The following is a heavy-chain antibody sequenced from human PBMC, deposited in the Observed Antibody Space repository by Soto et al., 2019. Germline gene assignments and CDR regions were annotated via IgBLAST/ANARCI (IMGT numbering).Heavy chain of an antibody. CDR3: ARDWEGYCSSTSCYELRFDP. CDR2: IKQDGSEK. V-gene: IGHV3-7*01. D-gene: IGHD2-2*01. J-gene: IGHJ5*02. CDR1: GFTFSSYW. Sequence: GGSLRLSCAASGFTFSSYWMSWVRQAPGKGLEWVANIKQDGSEKYYVDSVKGRFTISRDNAKNSLYLQMNSLRAEDTAVYYCARDWEGYCSSTSCYELRFDPWGQGTLVTVSS.